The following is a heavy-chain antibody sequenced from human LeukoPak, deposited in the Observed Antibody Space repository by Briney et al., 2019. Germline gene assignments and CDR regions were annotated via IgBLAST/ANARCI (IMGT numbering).Heavy chain of an antibody. J-gene: IGHJ4*02. V-gene: IGHV3-49*04. D-gene: IGHD4/OR15-4a*01. CDR1: GFNFADYA. Sequence: GGSLRLSCRSSGFNFADYAMSWVRQAPGQGLEWVGLIRSRLYGGTAEYGASVKGRFTVSRDDSQGIAYLQMNSLKTDDTAVYYCSRGMTESGAKYYSDHWGQGTLVTVSS. CDR3: SRGMTESGAKYYSDH. CDR2: IRSRLYGGTA.